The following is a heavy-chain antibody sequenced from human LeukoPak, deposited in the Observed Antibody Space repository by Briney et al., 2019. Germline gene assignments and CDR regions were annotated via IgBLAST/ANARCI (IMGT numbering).Heavy chain of an antibody. V-gene: IGHV3-30*02. CDR2: IRYDGSNK. D-gene: IGHD2-21*02. CDR1: GFTFSSYG. J-gene: IGHJ4*02. Sequence: GGSLRLSCAASGFTFSSYGMHWVRQAPGKGLEWVAFIRYDGSNKYYADSVKGRFTIFRDNSKNTLYLQMNSLRAEDTAVYYCAKDRLVVVTAILLDYWGQGTLVTVSS. CDR3: AKDRLVVVTAILLDY.